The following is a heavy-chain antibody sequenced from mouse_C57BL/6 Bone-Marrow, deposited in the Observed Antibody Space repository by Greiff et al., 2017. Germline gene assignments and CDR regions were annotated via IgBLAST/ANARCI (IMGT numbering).Heavy chain of an antibody. CDR1: GYTFTSYW. J-gene: IGHJ2*01. D-gene: IGHD2-3*01. Sequence: QVQLQQPGAELVKPGASVMLSCNASGYTFTSYWIHWVKQSPGQGLEWIGRIHPSDSDTNYNQKFKGKATLTVDKSSSTAYMQLSSLTSEDSAVYYCAMGGYYERVDYWGQGTTLTVSS. CDR2: IHPSDSDT. CDR3: AMGGYYERVDY. V-gene: IGHV1-74*01.